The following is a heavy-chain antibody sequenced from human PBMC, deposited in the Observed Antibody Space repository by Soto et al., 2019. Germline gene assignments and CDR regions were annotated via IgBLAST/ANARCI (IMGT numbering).Heavy chain of an antibody. CDR2: ISSSSSTI. Sequence: EVQLVESGGGLVQPGGSLRLSCAASGFTFSSYSMNWVRQAPGKGLEWVSYISSSSSTIYYADSVKGRFTISRDNAKNSLYLQMNSLRDEDTAVYYCARDPAVAGTHLYYFDYWGQGTLVTVSS. CDR3: ARDPAVAGTHLYYFDY. J-gene: IGHJ4*02. V-gene: IGHV3-48*02. CDR1: GFTFSSYS. D-gene: IGHD6-19*01.